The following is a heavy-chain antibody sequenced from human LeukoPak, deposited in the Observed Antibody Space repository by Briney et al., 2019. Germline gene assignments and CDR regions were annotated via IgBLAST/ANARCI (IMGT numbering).Heavy chain of an antibody. CDR3: ARGAVYDFWSGPPLYYGMDV. D-gene: IGHD3-3*01. CDR2: IKQDGSEK. J-gene: IGHJ6*02. CDR1: GFTFSSYW. Sequence: GGSLRLSCAASGFTFSSYWMSWVRQAPGEGLEWVANIKQDGSEKYYVDSVKGRFTISRDNAKNSLYLQMNSLRAEDTAVYYCARGAVYDFWSGPPLYYGMDVWGQGTTVTVSS. V-gene: IGHV3-7*03.